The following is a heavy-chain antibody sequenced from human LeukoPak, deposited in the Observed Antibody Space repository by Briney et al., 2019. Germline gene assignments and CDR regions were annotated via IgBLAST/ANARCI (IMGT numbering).Heavy chain of an antibody. Sequence: PSETLSLTCTVSGGSISSYYWSWIRQSPGKGLEWIGYIYDSVNTNYNPSLESRVTISVDTSKNQFSLKLSSVTAADTAVYYCARVGSSWLSEYFQHWGQGTLVTVSS. J-gene: IGHJ1*01. CDR2: IYDSVNT. CDR1: GGSISSYY. D-gene: IGHD6-13*01. V-gene: IGHV4-59*12. CDR3: ARVGSSWLSEYFQH.